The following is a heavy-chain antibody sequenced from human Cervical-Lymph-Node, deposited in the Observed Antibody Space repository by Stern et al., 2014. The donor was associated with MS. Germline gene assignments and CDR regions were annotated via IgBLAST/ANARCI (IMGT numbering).Heavy chain of an antibody. V-gene: IGHV5-51*01. Sequence: VQLVESGAEMKKPGESLKISCKASGYSFTSYWIAWVRQMPGKGLEWMGIVYPGDSDTRYNWAFQGQITISADKSTNTAYLQWNSLQASDSGIYYCARQSSTGWSAFDPWGQGTPVTV. J-gene: IGHJ5*02. CDR3: ARQSSTGWSAFDP. CDR2: VYPGDSDT. D-gene: IGHD6-19*01. CDR1: GYSFTSYW.